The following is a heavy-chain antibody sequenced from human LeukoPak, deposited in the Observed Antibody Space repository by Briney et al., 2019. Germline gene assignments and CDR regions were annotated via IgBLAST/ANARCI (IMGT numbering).Heavy chain of an antibody. CDR3: ASITGATGFDY. CDR1: GGTFSSYA. D-gene: IGHD1-7*01. CDR2: IIPIFGTA. Sequence: ASVKVSCKASGGTFSSYAISWVRQAPGQGLEWMGRIIPIFGTANYAQKFQGRVTITTDESTSTAYMELSSLRSEDTAVYYCASITGATGFDYWGQGTLVTVSS. J-gene: IGHJ4*02. V-gene: IGHV1-69*05.